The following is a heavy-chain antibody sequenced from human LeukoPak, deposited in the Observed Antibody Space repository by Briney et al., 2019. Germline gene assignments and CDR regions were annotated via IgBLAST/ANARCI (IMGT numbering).Heavy chain of an antibody. Sequence: SETLSLTCTVSGGSISSYYWSWIRQPPGKGLEWIGYIYYSGNTDYNPSLKSRVTLSVDTSKKQLSLNLSSVTAADTAVYYCARGPYSSGWYVGLFDYWGQGTLVTVSS. CDR3: ARGPYSSGWYVGLFDY. CDR1: GGSISSYY. D-gene: IGHD6-19*01. V-gene: IGHV4-59*01. J-gene: IGHJ4*02. CDR2: IYYSGNT.